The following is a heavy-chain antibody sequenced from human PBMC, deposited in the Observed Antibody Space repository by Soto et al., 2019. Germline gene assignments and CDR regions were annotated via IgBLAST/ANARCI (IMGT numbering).Heavy chain of an antibody. V-gene: IGHV3-23*01. CDR3: AKDFTPDSRWDIDY. Sequence: EVQLLESGGGLVQPAGSLRLSCAASGFTFSIYTMSWFRQAPGKGLEWVSSIYGNGRSTFYSASVKGRFTNSRDNSGNTVYLQMSSLRAEDTAIYYCAKDFTPDSRWDIDYWGQGSLVTVSS. D-gene: IGHD1-26*01. CDR2: IYGNGRST. J-gene: IGHJ4*02. CDR1: GFTFSIYT.